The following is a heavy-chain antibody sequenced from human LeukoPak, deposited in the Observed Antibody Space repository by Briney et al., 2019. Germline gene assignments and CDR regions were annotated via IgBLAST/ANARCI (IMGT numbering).Heavy chain of an antibody. J-gene: IGHJ4*02. D-gene: IGHD2-2*01. CDR2: IYYSGST. V-gene: IGHV4-39*01. CDR3: ARLGHIVEVPAGHFDY. Sequence: SETLSLTCTVSGGSISSSSYYWGWIRQPPGKGLEWIGSIYYSGSTYYNPSLKSRVTISVDTSKNQFSLKLSSVTAADTAVYYCARLGHIVEVPAGHFDYWGQGTLVTVSS. CDR1: GGSISSSSYY.